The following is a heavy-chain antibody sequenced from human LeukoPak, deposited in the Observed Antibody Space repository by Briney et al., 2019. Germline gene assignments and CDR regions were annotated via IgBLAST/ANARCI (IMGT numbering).Heavy chain of an antibody. CDR2: ISGGGENT. Sequence: GRSLRLSCAASGFTFNIYGMSWVRQAPGKGLEWVSTISGGGENTHYADSVKGRFTVSRDNSKNTMYLQMNNLRGDDTALYYCTKDVGPGYDWFDPWGQGTQVTVSS. J-gene: IGHJ5*02. V-gene: IGHV3-23*01. CDR3: TKDVGPGYDWFDP. CDR1: GFTFNIYG. D-gene: IGHD1-1*01.